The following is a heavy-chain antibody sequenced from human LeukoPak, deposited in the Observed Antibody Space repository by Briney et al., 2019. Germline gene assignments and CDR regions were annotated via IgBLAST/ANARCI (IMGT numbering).Heavy chain of an antibody. Sequence: PGGSLRLSCAASGFTFSSYSMNWVRQATGKGLGCVSYISSSSSTIYYADSVKGRFTISRDNAKNSLYLQMNSLRDEDTAVYYCAREAPYSSGWYTGVYFDYWGQGTLVTVSS. V-gene: IGHV3-48*02. CDR1: GFTFSSYS. CDR3: AREAPYSSGWYTGVYFDY. J-gene: IGHJ4*02. CDR2: ISSSSSTI. D-gene: IGHD6-19*01.